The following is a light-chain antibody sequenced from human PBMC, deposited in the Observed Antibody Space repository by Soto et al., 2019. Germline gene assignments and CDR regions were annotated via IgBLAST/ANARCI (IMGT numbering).Light chain of an antibody. V-gene: IGLV2-14*01. CDR3: SSYTSSSTLV. CDR1: SSDVGGYNY. J-gene: IGLJ1*01. Sequence: LTQPASLSWAPGQSITLSCTGTSSDVGGYNYVSWYQQHPGKAPKLMIYEVSNRPSGVSNRFSGSKSGNTASLTISGLQAEDEADYYCSSYTSSSTLVFGTGTKVTV. CDR2: EVS.